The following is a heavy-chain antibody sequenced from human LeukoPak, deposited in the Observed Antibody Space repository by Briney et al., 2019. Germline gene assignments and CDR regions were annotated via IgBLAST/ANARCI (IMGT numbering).Heavy chain of an antibody. V-gene: IGHV4-31*03. CDR1: GGSISSGGYS. CDR2: IYYSGST. Sequence: PSETLSLTCTVSGGSISSGGYSWSWFRQHPGKGLEWIGYIYYSGSTYYNPSLKSRVTISVDTSKNQFSLKLSSVTAADTAVYYCARDVNRYYFDYWGQGTLVTVSS. J-gene: IGHJ4*02. CDR3: ARDVNRYYFDY.